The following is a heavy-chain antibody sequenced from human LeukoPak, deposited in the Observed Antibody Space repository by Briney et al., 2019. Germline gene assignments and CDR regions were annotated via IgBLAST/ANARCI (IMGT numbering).Heavy chain of an antibody. Sequence: ASVKVSSTPSGYTFTVYYMHWVRQAPRQGLERMGWINLNSGSTNYPQKFQGRVTMTRDTSISTAYMELSRLRSDDTAVYYCARDTSSSREYYYYYMDVWGKGTTVTVSS. CDR2: INLNSGST. D-gene: IGHD6-13*01. J-gene: IGHJ6*03. CDR3: ARDTSSSREYYYYYMDV. V-gene: IGHV1-2*02. CDR1: GYTFTVYY.